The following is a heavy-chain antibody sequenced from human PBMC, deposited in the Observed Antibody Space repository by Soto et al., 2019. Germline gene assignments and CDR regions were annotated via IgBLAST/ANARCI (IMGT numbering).Heavy chain of an antibody. CDR2: MNPNSGNT. CDR3: ARKGLETTASPGWNYYYGMDV. D-gene: IGHD4-17*01. Sequence: ASVKVSCKASGYTFTSYDINWVRQATGQGLEWMGWMNPNSGNTGYAQKFQGRVTMTRNTSISTAYMELSSLRSEDTAVYYCARKGLETTASPGWNYYYGMDVWGQGTTVTV. J-gene: IGHJ6*01. V-gene: IGHV1-8*01. CDR1: GYTFTSYD.